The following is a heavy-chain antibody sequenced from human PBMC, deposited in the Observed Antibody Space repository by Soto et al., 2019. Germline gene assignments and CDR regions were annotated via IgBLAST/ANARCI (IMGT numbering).Heavy chain of an antibody. CDR2: IIPILGIA. J-gene: IGHJ4*02. D-gene: IGHD6-19*01. CDR1: GSTFSSYT. Sequence: SVKVSCKASGSTFSSYTISWVRQAPGQGLEWMGRIIPILGIANYAQKFQGRVTITADKSTSTAYMELSSLRSEDTAVYYCARDSSVGSSDYWGQGTLVTVSS. CDR3: ARDSSVGSSDY. V-gene: IGHV1-69*04.